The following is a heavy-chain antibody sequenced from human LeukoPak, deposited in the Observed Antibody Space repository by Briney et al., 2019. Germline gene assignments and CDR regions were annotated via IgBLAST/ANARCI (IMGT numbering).Heavy chain of an antibody. V-gene: IGHV3-33*01. CDR2: IWYDGSDK. Sequence: PGGSLRLSCAASGFTFSSYGMHWVRQAPGKGLEWVAVIWYDGSDKYYADSVKGRFNISRDNSKNTLYLQMNSLRAEDTAVYYCARGVVVLHWRDAFDIWGQGTMVTVSS. D-gene: IGHD2-21*01. CDR1: GFTFSSYG. CDR3: ARGVVVLHWRDAFDI. J-gene: IGHJ3*02.